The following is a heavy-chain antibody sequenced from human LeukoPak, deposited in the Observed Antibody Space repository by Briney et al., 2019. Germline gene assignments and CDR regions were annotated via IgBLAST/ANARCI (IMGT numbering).Heavy chain of an antibody. CDR1: VYTVIYYY. J-gene: IGHJ6*03. CDR2: INLKSGGT. D-gene: IGHD3-10*01. Sequence: ASVTLSFTSSVYTVIYYYMHWVRQAPGQGREWMGWINLKSGGTNYGKKYQGRVTMTRDMSISTAQIDLSRMTSDDTAVYYCARDRGRISGYYSSGRSLQYYMDVWGKGTTVTVSS. CDR3: ARDRGRISGYYSSGRSLQYYMDV. V-gene: IGHV1-2*02.